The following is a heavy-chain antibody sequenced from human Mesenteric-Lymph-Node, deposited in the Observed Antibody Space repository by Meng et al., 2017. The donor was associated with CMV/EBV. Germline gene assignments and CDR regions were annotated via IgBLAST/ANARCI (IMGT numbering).Heavy chain of an antibody. CDR1: GSTFANYN. V-gene: IGHV1-8*01. CDR2: MSPNSGDT. Sequence: ASVKVSCKAPGSTFANYNVNWVRQATGQGLEWMGWMSPNSGDTGYAPKFQGRATMTRNTSTSTAYMELSSLKSDDTAIYYCARGGLDDPFDIWGQGTMVTVSS. J-gene: IGHJ3*02. CDR3: ARGGLDDPFDI. D-gene: IGHD3-3*01.